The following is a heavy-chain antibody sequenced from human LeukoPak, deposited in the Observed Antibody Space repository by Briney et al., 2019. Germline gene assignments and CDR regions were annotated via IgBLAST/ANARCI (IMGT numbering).Heavy chain of an antibody. J-gene: IGHJ6*03. CDR3: ARDDLVVVIANDYYMDV. Sequence: GGSLSLSCAASGFTFSTHSMNWVRQAPGKGLEWVSYISSSSSYIYYADSVKGRFTISRDNAKNSLYLQMNSLRAEDTAVYYCARDDLVVVIANDYYMDVWGKGTTVTVSS. CDR1: GFTFSTHS. D-gene: IGHD2-21*01. CDR2: ISSSSSYI. V-gene: IGHV3-21*05.